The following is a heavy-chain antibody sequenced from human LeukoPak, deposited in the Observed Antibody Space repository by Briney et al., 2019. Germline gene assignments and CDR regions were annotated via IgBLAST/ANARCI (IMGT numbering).Heavy chain of an antibody. CDR2: IHHSGST. J-gene: IGHJ4*02. D-gene: IGHD4-17*01. Sequence: SETLSLTCAVSSGSLSGYSWGWIRQAPGKGLDWIGEIHHSGSTTYNSSLKNRVTISLDKPKSQFSLILTSVTAADTAVYYCTRQSGTVIPIDYWGQGILVTVSS. CDR3: TRQSGTVIPIDY. CDR1: SGSLSGYS. V-gene: IGHV4-34*01.